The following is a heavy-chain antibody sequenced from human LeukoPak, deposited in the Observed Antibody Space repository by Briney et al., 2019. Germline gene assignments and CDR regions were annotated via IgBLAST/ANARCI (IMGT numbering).Heavy chain of an antibody. CDR3: ARDPRGCTNGICYSNNWFDP. Sequence: SGTLSLTCVVSGGSISSTNWWSWVRQPPGKGLDWIGEIFHSGTTNYNPSLKSRATISVDKSKNQFSLILTSVTAADTAVYYCARDPRGCTNGICYSNNWFDPWGQGTLVTVSS. J-gene: IGHJ5*02. V-gene: IGHV4-4*02. D-gene: IGHD2-8*01. CDR2: IFHSGTT. CDR1: GGSISSTNW.